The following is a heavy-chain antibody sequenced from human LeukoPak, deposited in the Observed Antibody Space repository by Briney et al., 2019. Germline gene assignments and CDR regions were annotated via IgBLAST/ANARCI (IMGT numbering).Heavy chain of an antibody. Sequence: GGSLRLSWAASGFTFSDYAMTWVRQAPGKGLEWVSAISGSGVNTYYPDSVKGRFTISRDNSKNTLFLQMSSLRAEDTAIYYRAKVFGYGGTSGSDYWGEGSQVTVS. J-gene: IGHJ4*02. CDR1: GFTFSDYA. CDR2: ISGSGVNT. CDR3: AKVFGYGGTSGSDY. V-gene: IGHV3-23*01. D-gene: IGHD4-23*01.